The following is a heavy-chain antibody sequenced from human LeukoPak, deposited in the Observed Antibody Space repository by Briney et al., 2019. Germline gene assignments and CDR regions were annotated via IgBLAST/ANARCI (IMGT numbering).Heavy chain of an antibody. Sequence: GGSLRLSCGASGLTFSTYSMNWVRQAPGKGLEWVSYISSDSGTIYYADSVKGRFTISRDNAKKSPYLQMNSLRAEDTAVYYCARAAQPGFDPWGQGTLVTVSS. D-gene: IGHD1-14*01. J-gene: IGHJ5*02. CDR1: GLTFSTYS. V-gene: IGHV3-48*01. CDR3: ARAAQPGFDP. CDR2: ISSDSGTI.